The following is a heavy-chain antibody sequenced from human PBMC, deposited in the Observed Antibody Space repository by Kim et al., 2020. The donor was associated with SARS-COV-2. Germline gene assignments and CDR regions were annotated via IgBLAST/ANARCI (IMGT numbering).Heavy chain of an antibody. CDR3: AKAKWALLYLDY. D-gene: IGHD1-26*01. Sequence: GGSLRLSCAASGFTFSSYGMSWVRQAPGKGLEWVSGVSGSGGTTHYADSVKGRFTISRDNSKNTLYLQMNSLRAEDTAVYYCAKAKWALLYLDYWGQGTLVTVSS. J-gene: IGHJ4*02. CDR2: VSGSGGTT. V-gene: IGHV3-23*01. CDR1: GFTFSSYG.